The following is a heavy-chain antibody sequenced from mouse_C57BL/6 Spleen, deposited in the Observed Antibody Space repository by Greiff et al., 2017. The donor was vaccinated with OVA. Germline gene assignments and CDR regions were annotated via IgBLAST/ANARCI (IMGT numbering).Heavy chain of an antibody. CDR3: AQMRDYWYFDV. CDR2: IWWIDDK. J-gene: IGHJ1*03. CDR1: GFSLSTSNMG. Sequence: QVTLKVSGPGILQPSQTLSLTCSFSGFSLSTSNMGIGWIRQPSGKGLEWLVHIWWIDDKYYNPSLKSRLTVSKDTSNNQVFLKLTSVDTADTATYYCAQMRDYWYFDVWGTGTTVTVSS. V-gene: IGHV8-5*01.